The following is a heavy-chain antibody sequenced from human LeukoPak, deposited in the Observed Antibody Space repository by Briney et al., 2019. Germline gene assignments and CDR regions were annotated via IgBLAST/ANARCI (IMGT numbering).Heavy chain of an antibody. CDR3: ARDLARGP. CDR2: ISSNGGST. V-gene: IGHV3-64*01. Sequence: PGGSLRLSCAASGFTFSSYAMHWVRQAPGRGLEYVSAISSNGGSTYYANSVKGRFTISRDNSKNTLYLQMGSLRAEDMAVYYCARDLARGPWGQGTLVTVPS. CDR1: GFTFSSYA. J-gene: IGHJ5*02.